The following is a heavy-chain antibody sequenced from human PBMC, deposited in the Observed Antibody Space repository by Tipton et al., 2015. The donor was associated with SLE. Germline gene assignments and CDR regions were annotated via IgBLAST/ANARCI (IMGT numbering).Heavy chain of an antibody. J-gene: IGHJ1*01. CDR2: IYYSGST. Sequence: GLVKPSETLALTCTVSGGSISSSSYYWGWIRQPTGKGLEWIGSIYYSGSTYYNPSLKSRVTISVDTSKNQFSLKLSSVTAADTAVYYCARPRDSSGLEYFQHWGQGTLVTVSS. D-gene: IGHD3-22*01. CDR1: GGSISSSSYY. CDR3: ARPRDSSGLEYFQH. V-gene: IGHV4-39*01.